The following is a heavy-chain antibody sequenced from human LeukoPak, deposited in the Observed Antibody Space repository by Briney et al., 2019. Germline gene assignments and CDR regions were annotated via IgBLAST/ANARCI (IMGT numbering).Heavy chain of an antibody. D-gene: IGHD5-24*01. J-gene: IGHJ5*02. CDR3: ARDNSVRDEARWFNP. V-gene: IGHV1-46*01. CDR1: GYTFTSYY. CDR2: ISPSGGST. Sequence: ASVKVSCKASGYTFTSYYMHWVRQAPGQGLEWMGVISPSGGSTTYAQKFQGRVTLTRDMSTSTDYLELSSLRSEDTAVYYCARDNSVRDEARWFNPWGQGTLVTVSS.